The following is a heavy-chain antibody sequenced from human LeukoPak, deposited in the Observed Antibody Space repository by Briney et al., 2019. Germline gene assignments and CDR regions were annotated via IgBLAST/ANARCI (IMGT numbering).Heavy chain of an antibody. Sequence: GGSLRLSCAASGFTFSSYAMHWVRQAPGKGLEWVAVISYDGSNKYYADSVKGRFTISRDNSKNTLYLQMNSLRAEDTAVYYCAKTITYGDYGTYYFDYWSQGTLVTVSS. CDR1: GFTFSSYA. D-gene: IGHD4-17*01. CDR3: AKTITYGDYGTYYFDY. V-gene: IGHV3-30-3*01. J-gene: IGHJ4*02. CDR2: ISYDGSNK.